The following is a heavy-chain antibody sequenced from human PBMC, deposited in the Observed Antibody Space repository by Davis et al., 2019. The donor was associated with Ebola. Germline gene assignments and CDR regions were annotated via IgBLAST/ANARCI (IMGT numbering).Heavy chain of an antibody. D-gene: IGHD3-3*01. Sequence: PGGSLRLSCAASGFTFSSYWMSWVRQAPGKGLEWVANIKQDGSEKYYVDSVKGRFTISRDNAKNSLYLQMNSLRAEDTAVYYCARGEVVRFLEYFDYWGRGTLVTVSS. CDR1: GFTFSSYW. J-gene: IGHJ4*02. V-gene: IGHV3-7*01. CDR2: IKQDGSEK. CDR3: ARGEVVRFLEYFDY.